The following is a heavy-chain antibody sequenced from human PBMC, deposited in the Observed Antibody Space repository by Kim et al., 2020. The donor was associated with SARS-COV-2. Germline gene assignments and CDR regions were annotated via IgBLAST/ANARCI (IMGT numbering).Heavy chain of an antibody. D-gene: IGHD1-26*01. J-gene: IGHJ4*02. CDR3: AGVWDGRHINF. Sequence: TNYKPSLESRVTMSIDTSKNQFSLTLTSVTAADTAVYYCAGVWDGRHINFWGRGTLVTVSS. V-gene: IGHV4-34*01. CDR2: T.